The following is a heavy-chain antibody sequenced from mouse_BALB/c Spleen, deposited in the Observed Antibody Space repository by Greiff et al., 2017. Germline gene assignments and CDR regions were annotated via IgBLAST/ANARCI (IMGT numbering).Heavy chain of an antibody. Sequence: EVKLVESGGGLVQPGGSRKLSCAASGFTFSSFGMHWVRQAPEKGLEWVAYISSGSSTIYYADTVKGRFTISRDNPKNTLFLQMTSLRSEDTAMYYCATQLWRYAMDYWGQGTSVTVSS. CDR3: ATQLWRYAMDY. V-gene: IGHV5-17*02. CDR1: GFTFSSFG. CDR2: ISSGSSTI. D-gene: IGHD1-1*02. J-gene: IGHJ4*01.